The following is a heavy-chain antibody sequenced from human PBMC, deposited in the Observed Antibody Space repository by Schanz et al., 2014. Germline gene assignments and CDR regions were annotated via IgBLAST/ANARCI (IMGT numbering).Heavy chain of an antibody. CDR3: AKDPSHGDYDYYFDC. J-gene: IGHJ4*02. D-gene: IGHD3-22*01. Sequence: EVQLVESGGGLVKPGGSLILSCEASEFTFSSYSMNWVRQAPGKGLEWVSSISSSSSYIYYADSVKGRFTISRDNSKNTLYLQMNSLRAEDTAVYYCAKDPSHGDYDYYFDCWGQGTLVTVSS. CDR2: ISSSSSYI. CDR1: EFTFSSYS. V-gene: IGHV3-21*04.